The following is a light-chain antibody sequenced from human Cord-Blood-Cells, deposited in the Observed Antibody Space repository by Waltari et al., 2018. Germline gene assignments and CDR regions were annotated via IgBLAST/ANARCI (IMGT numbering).Light chain of an antibody. Sequence: QSVLTQPPSASGTPGQRVTISCSGSSSNIGSNTVNWYQQLPGTAPKLLIYSNTQRPSGLPDRFSGSKSGTSASLAINGLQSEDEADYYCAAWDDSLNGVVFGGGTKLTVL. CDR1: SSNIGSNT. CDR2: SNT. CDR3: AAWDDSLNGVV. V-gene: IGLV1-44*01. J-gene: IGLJ2*01.